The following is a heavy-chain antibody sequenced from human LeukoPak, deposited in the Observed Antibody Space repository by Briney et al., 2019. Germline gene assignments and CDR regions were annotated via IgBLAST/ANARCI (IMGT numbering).Heavy chain of an antibody. CDR1: GFTFSSYA. Sequence: PGRSLRLSCAASGFTFSSYAMHWVRQAPGKGLEWVAVISYDGSNKYYADSVKGRFTISRDNSKNTLYLQMNSLRAEDTAVYYCARDPLPAGGSTHVGYWGQGTLVTVSS. CDR2: ISYDGSNK. D-gene: IGHD2-2*01. V-gene: IGHV3-30-3*01. J-gene: IGHJ4*02. CDR3: ARDPLPAGGSTHVGY.